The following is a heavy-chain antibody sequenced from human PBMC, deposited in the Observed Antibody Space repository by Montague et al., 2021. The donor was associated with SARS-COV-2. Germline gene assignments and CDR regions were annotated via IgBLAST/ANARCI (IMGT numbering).Heavy chain of an antibody. CDR1: GFTVSSNY. D-gene: IGHD3-9*01. CDR2: IYSGGST. Sequence: SLRLSCAASGFTVSSNYMSWVRQAPGKGLEWVSVIYSGGSTYYADSVKCRFTISRDNSKNTLYLQMNSLRAEDTAVYYCARDRHWTNTYYDILTGYQYYYYGMDVWGQGTTVTVSS. CDR3: ARDRHWTNTYYDILTGYQYYYYGMDV. J-gene: IGHJ6*02. V-gene: IGHV3-66*01.